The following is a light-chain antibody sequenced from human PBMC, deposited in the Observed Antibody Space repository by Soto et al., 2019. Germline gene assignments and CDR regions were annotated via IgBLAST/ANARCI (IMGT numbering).Light chain of an antibody. J-gene: IGLJ1*01. Sequence: QSALTQPRSVSGSPGQSVTISCTGTSRDVGSYNFVSWFQQHPGKAPKLIIYEVIKRPSGVPHHFSGSKSGNTASLTVSGLPGGEEGDYFCYSYAGRYKHGVGTGTKVTVL. CDR1: SRDVGSYNF. CDR2: EVI. V-gene: IGLV2-11*01. CDR3: YSYAGRYKHG.